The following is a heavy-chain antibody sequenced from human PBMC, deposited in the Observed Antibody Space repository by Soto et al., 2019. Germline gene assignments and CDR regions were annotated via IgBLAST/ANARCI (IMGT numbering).Heavy chain of an antibody. D-gene: IGHD1-26*01. Sequence: GESLKISCKGSGYSFTSYWIGWVHQMPGKGLEWMGIIYPGDSDTRYSPSFQGQVTISADKSISTAYLQWSSLKASDTAMYYCARLEGVVGATRGAFDIWGQGTMVTVSS. CDR2: IYPGDSDT. CDR1: GYSFTSYW. V-gene: IGHV5-51*07. J-gene: IGHJ3*02. CDR3: ARLEGVVGATRGAFDI.